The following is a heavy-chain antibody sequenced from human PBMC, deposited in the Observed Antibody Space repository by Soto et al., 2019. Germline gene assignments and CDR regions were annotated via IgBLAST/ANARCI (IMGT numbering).Heavy chain of an antibody. CDR2: ISSTSSYI. J-gene: IGHJ6*02. CDR3: PRDRGSGMDV. D-gene: IGHD3-16*01. V-gene: IGHV3-21*01. CDR1: GFTFSTYS. Sequence: GGSLSLACGASGFTFSTYSMNWVRQAPGKGLEWVSSISSTSSYIYYADSVKGRFTISRDNAKNSLYLQMNSLRAEDTAVYYCPRDRGSGMDVWGQGTTVTVSS.